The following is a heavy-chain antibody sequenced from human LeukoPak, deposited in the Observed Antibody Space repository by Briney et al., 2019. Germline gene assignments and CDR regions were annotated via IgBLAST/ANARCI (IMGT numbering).Heavy chain of an antibody. CDR2: IRSKANTYAT. Sequence: GSLRLSCAASGFTFSGSAIHWVRQASGKGLEWVGRIRSKANTYATAYGASVKGRFTISRDDSKNTAYLQMNSLKTEDTAVYYCTRQAPGRLGELSLSYYFDYWGQGTLVTVSS. V-gene: IGHV3-73*01. D-gene: IGHD3-16*02. CDR1: GFTFSGSA. CDR3: TRQAPGRLGELSLSYYFDY. J-gene: IGHJ4*02.